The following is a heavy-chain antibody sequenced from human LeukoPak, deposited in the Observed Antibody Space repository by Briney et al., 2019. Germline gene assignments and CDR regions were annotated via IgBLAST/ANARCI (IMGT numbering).Heavy chain of an antibody. Sequence: PGGSLRLSCAASGFTFSLYWMSWVRQAPGKGLEWVADIKQDGSEKYYVDSVEGVFTISRYNAKNSLDLEMNSLRAEDTAVYYCASGGHAFDIWGQGTMVTVSS. CDR1: GFTFSLYW. D-gene: IGHD3-16*01. CDR3: ASGGHAFDI. V-gene: IGHV3-7*01. CDR2: IKQDGSEK. J-gene: IGHJ3*02.